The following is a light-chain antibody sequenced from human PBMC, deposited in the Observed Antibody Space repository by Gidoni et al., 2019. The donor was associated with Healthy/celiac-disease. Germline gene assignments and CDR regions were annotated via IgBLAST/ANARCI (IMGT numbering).Light chain of an antibody. J-gene: IGKJ3*01. CDR3: MQGIQLRFT. CDR1: QSLLHSDGKTY. V-gene: IGKV2-29*02. Sequence: DIVMTQTPLSLSVTPGQPASISCKSSQSLLHSDGKTYLYWYLQKPGQSPQLLIYEVSSRFSGVPDRVSGGGEGRDFTLKISGVESVNVGVYYSMQGIQLRFTFGPGTKVDIK. CDR2: EVS.